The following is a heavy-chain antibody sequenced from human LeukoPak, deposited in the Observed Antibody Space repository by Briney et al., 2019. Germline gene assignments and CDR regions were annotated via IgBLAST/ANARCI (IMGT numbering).Heavy chain of an antibody. CDR3: AKDLLAATIDYYFDY. CDR2: ISGSGGST. J-gene: IGHJ4*02. CDR1: GFTFSSNG. Sequence: RSLRLSCAAPGFTFSSNGMHWVRQAPGKGLEWVSAISGSGGSTYYADSVKGRFTISRDNSKNTLYLQMNSLRAEDTAVYYCAKDLLAATIDYYFDYWGQGTLVTVSS. D-gene: IGHD5-12*01. V-gene: IGHV3-23*01.